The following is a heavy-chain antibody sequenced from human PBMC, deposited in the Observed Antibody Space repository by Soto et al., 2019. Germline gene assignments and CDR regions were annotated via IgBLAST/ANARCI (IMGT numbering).Heavy chain of an antibody. D-gene: IGHD3-9*01. J-gene: IGHJ6*02. V-gene: IGHV1-69*01. CDR3: ARGVGRVLRYFESGMDV. CDR1: GGTFSSYA. Sequence: QVPLVQSGAEVKKPGSSVKVSCKASGGTFSSYAISWVRQAPGQGLEWMGGIIPIFGTANYAQKFQGRVTITADESTSTAYMELSSLRSEDTAVYYCARGVGRVLRYFESGMDVWGQGTTVTVSS. CDR2: IIPIFGTA.